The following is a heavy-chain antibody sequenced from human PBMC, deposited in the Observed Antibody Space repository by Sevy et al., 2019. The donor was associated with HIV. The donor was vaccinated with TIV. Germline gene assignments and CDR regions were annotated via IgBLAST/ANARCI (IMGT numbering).Heavy chain of an antibody. V-gene: IGHV3-23*01. D-gene: IGHD6-13*01. CDR1: GFTFSSYA. Sequence: GGSLRLSCAASGFTFSSYAMSWVRQAPGKGLEWVSAISGTGGGTYYADSVKGRFTISRGNSKNTLYLQMNSLRAEDTAVYYCAKDWGSIAAAGTTGDDWGQGTLVTVSS. CDR2: ISGTGGGT. J-gene: IGHJ4*02. CDR3: AKDWGSIAAAGTTGDD.